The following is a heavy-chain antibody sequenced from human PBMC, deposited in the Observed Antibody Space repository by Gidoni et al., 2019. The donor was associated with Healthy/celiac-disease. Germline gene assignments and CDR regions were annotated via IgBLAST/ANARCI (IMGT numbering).Heavy chain of an antibody. V-gene: IGHV1-69*02. D-gene: IGHD3-3*01. CDR1: GGTFSSYT. CDR2: IIPILGIA. Sequence: VKKPGSSVKVSCTASGGTFSSYTISWVRQAPGQGLEWMGRIIPILGIANYAQKFQGRVTITADKSTITAYMELSSLRSEDTAVYYCARYEYYDFIVTTNYMDVRGKGTTVTVSS. J-gene: IGHJ6*03. CDR3: ARYEYYDFIVTTNYMDV.